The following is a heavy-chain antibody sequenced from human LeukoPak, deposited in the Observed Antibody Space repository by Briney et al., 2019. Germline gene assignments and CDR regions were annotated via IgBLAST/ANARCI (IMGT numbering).Heavy chain of an antibody. V-gene: IGHV4-59*01. CDR1: GGSISSYY. CDR3: ARGRGSGWRYLDY. Sequence: NTSETLSLTCSVSGGSISSYYWSWIRQPPGRGLEWIGYIYYSGRTSYNPSLKSRVTISVDTSKNQFSLRLSSVTAADTAVYYCARGRGSGWRYLDYWGQGTLVIVSS. CDR2: IYYSGRT. J-gene: IGHJ4*02. D-gene: IGHD6-19*01.